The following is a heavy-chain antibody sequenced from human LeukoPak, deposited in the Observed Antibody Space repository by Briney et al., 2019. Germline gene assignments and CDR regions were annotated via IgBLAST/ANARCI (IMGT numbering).Heavy chain of an antibody. V-gene: IGHV4-34*01. CDR3: AVARIVGATDPFDY. CDR1: GGPFSGSY. Sequence: PSETLSLTSVAYGGPFSGSYWSWFRQPPGKGLEWIGEINHSGSTNYNPSLKSRVTISVDTSKNQFSLKLSSVTAADTAVYYCAVARIVGATDPFDYWGQGTLVTVSS. J-gene: IGHJ4*02. CDR2: INHSGST. D-gene: IGHD1-26*01.